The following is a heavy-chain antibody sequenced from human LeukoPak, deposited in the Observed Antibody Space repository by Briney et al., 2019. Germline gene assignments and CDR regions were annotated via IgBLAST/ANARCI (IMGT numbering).Heavy chain of an antibody. CDR1: GGSISSYY. J-gene: IGHJ4*02. CDR2: IHSSGST. D-gene: IGHD3-10*01. V-gene: IGHV4-4*07. CDR3: AREAVHYGSGSLDY. Sequence: SETLSLTCTVSGGSISSYYWCWIRQPAGKGLEWIGRIHSSGSTNYSPSLKSRVTMLLDTSKNQFSLELSSVTAADTAVYYCAREAVHYGSGSLDYWGQGTLVTVSS.